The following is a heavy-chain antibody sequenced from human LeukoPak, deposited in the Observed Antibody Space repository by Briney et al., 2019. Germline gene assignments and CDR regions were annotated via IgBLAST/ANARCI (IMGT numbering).Heavy chain of an antibody. CDR2: IYYSGST. Sequence: SETLSLTCTVSGGSISSGGYYWSWIRQHPGKGLEWIGYIYYSGSTYYNPSLKSRVTISVDTSKNQFSLKLSSVTAADTAVYYCARVKTYYYDSSGYYLREQKTTYGMDVWGQGTTVTVSS. CDR1: GGSISSGGYY. V-gene: IGHV4-31*03. CDR3: ARVKTYYYDSSGYYLREQKTTYGMDV. J-gene: IGHJ6*02. D-gene: IGHD3-22*01.